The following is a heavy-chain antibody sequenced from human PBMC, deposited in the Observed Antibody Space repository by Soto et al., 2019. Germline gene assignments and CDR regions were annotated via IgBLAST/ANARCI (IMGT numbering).Heavy chain of an antibody. CDR1: GGSISSGGYS. J-gene: IGHJ4*02. CDR3: ARGPDYYDSSGYFPYFDY. Sequence: SETLSLTCAVSGGSISSGGYSWSWIRQPPGKGLEWIGYIYHSGSTYYNPSLKSRVTISVDRSKNQFSLKLSSVTAADTAVYYCARGPDYYDSSGYFPYFDYWGQGTLVTVSS. V-gene: IGHV4-30-2*01. CDR2: IYHSGST. D-gene: IGHD3-22*01.